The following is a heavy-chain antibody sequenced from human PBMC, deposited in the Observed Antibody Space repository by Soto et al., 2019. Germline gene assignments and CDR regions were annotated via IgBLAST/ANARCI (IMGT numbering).Heavy chain of an antibody. CDR3: AGGGTAMVLGPVDY. CDR2: IYYSGST. CDR1: GGSVSRGTYY. V-gene: IGHV4-61*03. J-gene: IGHJ4*02. Sequence: SETLSLTCTVSGGSVSRGTYYWSWIRQPPGKGLEWIGYIYYSGSTNYNPSLRSRVTISLDTSRNHFSLKLTSLTAADTAVYYCAGGGTAMVLGPVDYWGQGTLVTVSS. D-gene: IGHD5-18*01.